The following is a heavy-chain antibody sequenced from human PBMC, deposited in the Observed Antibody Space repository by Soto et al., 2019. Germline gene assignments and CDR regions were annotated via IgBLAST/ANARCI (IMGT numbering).Heavy chain of an antibody. J-gene: IGHJ5*01. V-gene: IGHV4-34*01. Sequence: PSDTLSLTCAVHGGSFGGHSWTWIGQSPGKGLEWIGDINHSGRVNYSPSLKSRVTISLDTSKNQFSLTLSAVTAADTAMYYCSTRAYDTNGYYRFDPWGQGTLVTVSS. D-gene: IGHD3-22*01. CDR1: GGSFGGHS. CDR3: STRAYDTNGYYRFDP. CDR2: INHSGRV.